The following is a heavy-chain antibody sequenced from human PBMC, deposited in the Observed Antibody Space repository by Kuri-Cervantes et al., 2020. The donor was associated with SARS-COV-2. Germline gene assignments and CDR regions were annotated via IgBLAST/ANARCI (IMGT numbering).Heavy chain of an antibody. CDR1: GGSFSGYY. Sequence: SETLSLTCAVYGGSFSGYYWSWIHQPPGKGLEWIGEINHSGSTNYNPSLKSRVTISVDTSKNQFSLKLSSVTAADTAVYYCARGHWSGYSNAAEMGAFDIWGQGTMVTVSS. J-gene: IGHJ3*02. CDR3: ARGHWSGYSNAAEMGAFDI. D-gene: IGHD3-3*01. V-gene: IGHV4-34*01. CDR2: INHSGST.